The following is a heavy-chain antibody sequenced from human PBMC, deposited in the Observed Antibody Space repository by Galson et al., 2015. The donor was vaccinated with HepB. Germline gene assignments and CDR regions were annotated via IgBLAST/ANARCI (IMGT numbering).Heavy chain of an antibody. J-gene: IGHJ4*02. Sequence: TCTVSGGSISSSSYYWGWIRQPPGKGLEWIGSIYYSGSTYYNPSLKSRVTISVDTSKNQFSLKLSSVTAADTAVYYCARHVPRRGGREKGYFDYWGQGTLVTVSS. V-gene: IGHV4-39*01. D-gene: IGHD3-16*01. CDR1: GGSISSSSYY. CDR2: IYYSGST. CDR3: ARHVPRRGGREKGYFDY.